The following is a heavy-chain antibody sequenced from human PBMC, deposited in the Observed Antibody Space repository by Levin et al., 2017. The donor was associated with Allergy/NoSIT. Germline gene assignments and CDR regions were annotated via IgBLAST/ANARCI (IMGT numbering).Heavy chain of an antibody. CDR2: IYPGDSDI. CDR3: ARLSEMATIDY. Sequence: GESLKISCKGSGYSFSFYWIGWVRQMPEIGLEWMGIIYPGDSDIRYSPSLEGQVTISADKSTGTAFLQWSSLRASDTAMYYCARLSEMATIDYWGQGTLVTVSS. D-gene: IGHD5-24*01. CDR1: GYSFSFYW. J-gene: IGHJ4*02. V-gene: IGHV5-51*01.